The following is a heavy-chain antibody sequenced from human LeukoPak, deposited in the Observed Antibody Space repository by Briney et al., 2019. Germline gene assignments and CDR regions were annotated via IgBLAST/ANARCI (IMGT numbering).Heavy chain of an antibody. V-gene: IGHV4-59*12. D-gene: IGHD1-26*01. J-gene: IGHJ4*02. CDR3: ARDSSVGATRAFDY. CDR2: IYFTGTT. CDR1: GGSISSYY. Sequence: SETLSLTCTVSGGSISSYYWSWIRQSPGKGLEWIGYIYFTGTTNYNPSLKSRVTISVDTSKKQLSLKLSSVTAADTAVYYCARDSSVGATRAFDYWGQGTLVTVSS.